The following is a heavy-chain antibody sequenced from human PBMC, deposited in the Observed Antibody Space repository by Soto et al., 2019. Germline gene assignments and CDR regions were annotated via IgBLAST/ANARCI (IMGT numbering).Heavy chain of an antibody. CDR2: ISAYNGNT. CDR1: GYTFTSYG. Sequence: GASVKVSCKASGYTFTSYGISWVRPAPGQGLEWMGWISAYNGNTNYAQKLQGRVTMTTDTSTSTAYMELRSLRSDDTAVYYCARDEASISWSLWGGYYYGMGVWGRGTTVTVSS. D-gene: IGHD6-13*01. CDR3: ARDEASISWSLWGGYYYGMGV. J-gene: IGHJ6*04. V-gene: IGHV1-18*04.